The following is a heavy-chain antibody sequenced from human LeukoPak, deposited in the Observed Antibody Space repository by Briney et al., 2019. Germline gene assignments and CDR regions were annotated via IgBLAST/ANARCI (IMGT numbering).Heavy chain of an antibody. J-gene: IGHJ5*02. D-gene: IGHD3-22*01. Sequence: SETLSLTXTVSGGSISSSSYYWGWIRQPPGKGLEWIGSIYYSGSTYYNPSLKSRVTISVDTSKNQFSLKLSSVTAADTAVYYCARHYYYDSSGYYYSVSPWGQGTLVTVSS. CDR3: ARHYYYDSSGYYYSVSP. CDR1: GGSISSSSYY. V-gene: IGHV4-39*01. CDR2: IYYSGST.